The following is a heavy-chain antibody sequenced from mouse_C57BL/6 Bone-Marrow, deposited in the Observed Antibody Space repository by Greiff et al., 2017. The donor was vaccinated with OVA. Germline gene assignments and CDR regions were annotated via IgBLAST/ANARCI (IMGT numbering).Heavy chain of an antibody. CDR2: IYPGDGDT. CDR3: ARSITTVVSYYFDY. Sequence: QVQLQQSGPELVKPGASVKISCKASGYAFSSSWMNWVKQSPGKGLEWIGRIYPGDGDTNYNGKFKGKATLTADKSSSTAYMQLSSLTSEDSAVYFCARSITTVVSYYFDYWGQGTTLTVSS. J-gene: IGHJ2*01. D-gene: IGHD1-1*01. V-gene: IGHV1-82*01. CDR1: GYAFSSSW.